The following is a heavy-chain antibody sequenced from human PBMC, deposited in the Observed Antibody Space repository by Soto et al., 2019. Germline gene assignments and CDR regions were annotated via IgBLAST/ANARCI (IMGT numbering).Heavy chain of an antibody. CDR1: GYSFNTNW. Sequence: PGESLKISCKGSGYSFNTNWIAWVRQMPGKGLEWMGIIYPGDSDTRYSPSFQGQVTISADKSISTAYLQWSSLKASDSAMYFCARLYGGRVDYWGQGTLVTVSS. CDR2: IYPGDSDT. J-gene: IGHJ4*02. V-gene: IGHV5-51*01. D-gene: IGHD3-16*01. CDR3: ARLYGGRVDY.